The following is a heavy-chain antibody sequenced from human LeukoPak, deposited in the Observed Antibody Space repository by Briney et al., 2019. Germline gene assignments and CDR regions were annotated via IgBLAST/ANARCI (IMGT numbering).Heavy chain of an antibody. D-gene: IGHD6-19*01. CDR1: GYTFTSYG. V-gene: IGHV1-18*01. Sequence: ASVKVSCKASGYTFTSYGISWVRQAPGQGLEWMGWITTYNGNTNYAQKLQGRVTMTTDTSTSTAYMELRSLRSDDTAVYYCARCRRVGQWLGKKDYFDYWGQGTLVTVSS. J-gene: IGHJ4*02. CDR2: ITTYNGNT. CDR3: ARCRRVGQWLGKKDYFDY.